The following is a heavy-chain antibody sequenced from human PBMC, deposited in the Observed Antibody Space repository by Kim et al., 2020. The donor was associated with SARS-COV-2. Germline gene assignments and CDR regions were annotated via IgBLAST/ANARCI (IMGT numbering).Heavy chain of an antibody. Sequence: GGSLRLSCAASGFTFGDYAMHWVRQAPGKGLEWVSGISWNSGSIGYADSVKGRFTISRDNAKNSLYLQMNSLRAEDTALYYCAKDIRVYAEYYYYGMDVWGQGTTVTVSS. CDR1: GFTFGDYA. CDR3: AKDIRVYAEYYYYGMDV. J-gene: IGHJ6*02. CDR2: ISWNSGSI. V-gene: IGHV3-9*01. D-gene: IGHD2-8*01.